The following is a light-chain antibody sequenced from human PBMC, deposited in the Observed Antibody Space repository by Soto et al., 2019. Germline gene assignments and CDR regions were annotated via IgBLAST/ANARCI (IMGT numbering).Light chain of an antibody. J-gene: IGKJ1*01. Sequence: DIQMTQSPSTLSGSVGDRVTITCRASQTISSWLAWYQQKPGKAPKLLIYKASTLKSGVPSRVSGSRSTTEFAPPLRRVLPDDFATSYCQHYSSYSAAFGQGAKV. CDR1: QTISSW. V-gene: IGKV1-5*03. CDR3: QHYSSYSAA. CDR2: KAS.